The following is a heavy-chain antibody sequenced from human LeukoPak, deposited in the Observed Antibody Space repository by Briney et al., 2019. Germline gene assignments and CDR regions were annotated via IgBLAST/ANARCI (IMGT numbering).Heavy chain of an antibody. Sequence: SETLSLTCTLSGGSISSNYWTWIRQPPGKGLEWIGYIYNSGSTYYNPSLKSRVTISVDTSKNQFSLKLSSVTAADTAVYYCARGPAMIVSVGAFDIWGQGTMVTVSS. J-gene: IGHJ3*02. CDR1: GGSISSNY. CDR3: ARGPAMIVSVGAFDI. D-gene: IGHD3-22*01. CDR2: IYNSGST. V-gene: IGHV4-59*12.